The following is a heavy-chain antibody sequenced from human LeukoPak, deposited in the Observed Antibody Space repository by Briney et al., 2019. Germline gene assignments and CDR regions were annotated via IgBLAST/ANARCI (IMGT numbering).Heavy chain of an antibody. V-gene: IGHV1-69*05. CDR3: ARLGIAYYYDSSGINDAFDI. Sequence: SVKVSCKASGGTFSSYAISWVRQAPGQGLEWMGRIIPIFGTANYAQKFQGRVTITTDESTSTAYMELSSLRSGDTAVYYCARLGIAYYYDSSGINDAFDIWGQGTMVTVSS. CDR2: IIPIFGTA. D-gene: IGHD3-22*01. J-gene: IGHJ3*02. CDR1: GGTFSSYA.